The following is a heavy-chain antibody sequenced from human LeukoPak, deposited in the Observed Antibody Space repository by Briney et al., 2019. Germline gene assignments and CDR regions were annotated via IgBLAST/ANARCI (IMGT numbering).Heavy chain of an antibody. D-gene: IGHD1-26*01. CDR3: ARDPSLSGSLGGYYYMDV. V-gene: IGHV3-7*01. J-gene: IGHJ6*03. Sequence: PGGSLRLSCAASGFTFSSYWMSWVRRAPGKGLEWVANIKQDGSEKYYVDSVKGRFTISRDNAKNSLYLQMNSLRAEDTAVYYCARDPSLSGSLGGYYYMDVWGKGTTVTVSS. CDR2: IKQDGSEK. CDR1: GFTFSSYW.